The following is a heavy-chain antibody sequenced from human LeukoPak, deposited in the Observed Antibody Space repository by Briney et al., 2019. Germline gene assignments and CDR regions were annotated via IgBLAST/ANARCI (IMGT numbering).Heavy chain of an antibody. CDR2: IYSGGST. Sequence: GGSLRLSCAASGFTVSSNYMSWVRQAPGKGLEWVSVIYSGGSTYYADSVKGRFTISRDNSKNTLYLQMNSLRAEDTAVYYWAKKSFRSGYSYGTSFDYWGQGTLVTVSS. CDR3: AKKSFRSGYSYGTSFDY. CDR1: GFTVSSNY. J-gene: IGHJ4*02. V-gene: IGHV3-53*01. D-gene: IGHD5-18*01.